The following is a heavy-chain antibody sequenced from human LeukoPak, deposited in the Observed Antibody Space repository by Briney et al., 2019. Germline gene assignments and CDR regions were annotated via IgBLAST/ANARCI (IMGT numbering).Heavy chain of an antibody. CDR3: ARVATTTKVFDY. D-gene: IGHD5-12*01. CDR1: GYSFTSYW. Sequence: GESLKISCKGSGYSFTSYWVAWVRQMPGKGLEWMGIIHPGNSDTRYSPSFQGQVTISADKSISTAYLQWSSLKASDTAMYYCARVATTTKVFDYWGQGTLVTVSS. V-gene: IGHV5-51*01. CDR2: IHPGNSDT. J-gene: IGHJ4*02.